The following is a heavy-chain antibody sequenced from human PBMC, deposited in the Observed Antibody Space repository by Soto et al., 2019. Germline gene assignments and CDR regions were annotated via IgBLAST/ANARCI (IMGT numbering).Heavy chain of an antibody. V-gene: IGHV3-48*01. D-gene: IGHD4-4*01. J-gene: IGHJ5*02. CDR2: ISSSSSTI. CDR3: ARELSASTVTYWFDP. Sequence: PGGSLRLSCAASGFTFSSYSMNWVRQAPGKGLEWVSYISSSSSTIYYADSVKGRFTISRDNAKNSLYLQMNSLRAEDTAVYCCARELSASTVTYWFDPWGQGTLVTVSS. CDR1: GFTFSSYS.